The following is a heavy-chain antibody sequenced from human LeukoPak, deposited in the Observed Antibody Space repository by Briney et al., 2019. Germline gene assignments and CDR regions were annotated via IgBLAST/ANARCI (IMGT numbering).Heavy chain of an antibody. D-gene: IGHD6-13*01. Sequence: DPSETLSLTCAVYGGSFSGYYWSWIRQPPGEGLEWIGEINHSGSTNYNPSLKSRVTISVDTPKNQFSLKLSSVTAADTAVYYCARGLVSSSGWFDPWGQGTLVTVSS. CDR2: INHSGST. CDR3: ARGLVSSSGWFDP. CDR1: GGSFSGYY. V-gene: IGHV4-34*01. J-gene: IGHJ5*02.